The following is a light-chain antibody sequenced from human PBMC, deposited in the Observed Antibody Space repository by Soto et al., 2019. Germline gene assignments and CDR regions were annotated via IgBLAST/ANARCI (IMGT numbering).Light chain of an antibody. CDR1: SGHSSYA. CDR3: QTWGTGIVV. CDR2: LNSDGSH. Sequence: QSVLTQSPSASASLGASVKLTCTLTSGHSSYAISWHQQQTEKGPRYLMKLNSDGSHNTGAGIPDRISGSSSGAERYLTISSLQAEDEADYYCQTWGTGIVVFGAGTQLTVL. V-gene: IGLV4-69*01. J-gene: IGLJ3*02.